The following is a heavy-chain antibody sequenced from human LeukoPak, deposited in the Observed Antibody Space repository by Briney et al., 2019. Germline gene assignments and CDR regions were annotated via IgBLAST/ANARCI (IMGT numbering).Heavy chain of an antibody. V-gene: IGHV4-34*01. J-gene: IGHJ6*04. CDR1: GGSFSGYY. Sequence: KTSETLSLTCAVYGGSFSGYYWSWIRQPPGKGLEWIGEINHSGSTNYNPSLKSRVTISVDTSKNQFSLKLSSVTAADTAVYYCASSPRGLRYFVSSGMDVWGKGTTVTVSS. CDR3: ASSPRGLRYFVSSGMDV. D-gene: IGHD3-9*01. CDR2: INHSGST.